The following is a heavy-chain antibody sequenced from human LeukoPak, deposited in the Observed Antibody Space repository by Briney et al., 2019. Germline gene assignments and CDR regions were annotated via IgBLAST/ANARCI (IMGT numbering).Heavy chain of an antibody. J-gene: IGHJ3*02. D-gene: IGHD3-9*01. Sequence: SETLSLTCAVYGRSFSGYYWSWIRQPPGKGLEWIGEINHSGSTNYNPSLTSRVTISVDTSKNQFSLKLSSVTAADTAVYYCARGSRLRYFDWFSAFDIWGQGTMVTVSS. CDR3: ARGSRLRYFDWFSAFDI. CDR1: GRSFSGYY. CDR2: INHSGST. V-gene: IGHV4-34*01.